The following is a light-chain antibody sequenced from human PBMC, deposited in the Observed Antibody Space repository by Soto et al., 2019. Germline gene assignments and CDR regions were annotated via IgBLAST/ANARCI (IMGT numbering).Light chain of an antibody. Sequence: EIVMAQSPATLSVSPGERATLSCRASQRVSSNLAWFQQKPGQAPGLLLYGASTTATGIPARFSGSGSWTEFSLPLSSLQSEDFAAYYCQQYNNWPPITFGQGTRLEIK. CDR3: QQYNNWPPIT. V-gene: IGKV3-15*01. J-gene: IGKJ5*01. CDR1: QRVSSN. CDR2: GAS.